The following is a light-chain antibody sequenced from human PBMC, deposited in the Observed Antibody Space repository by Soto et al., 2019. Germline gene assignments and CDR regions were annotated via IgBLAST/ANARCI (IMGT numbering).Light chain of an antibody. V-gene: IGKV3-20*01. CDR1: QSVSSSY. J-gene: IGKJ1*01. CDR2: GAS. CDR3: QQYGSSPRT. Sequence: EIVLTQSPGTLSLSPGQRATLSCRASQSVSSSYLAWYQQKTGQAPRLLIYGASSRATGIPVRFSGSGSGTDFTLTVSRLEPEDFAVYYCQQYGSSPRTFGQGTKVEIK.